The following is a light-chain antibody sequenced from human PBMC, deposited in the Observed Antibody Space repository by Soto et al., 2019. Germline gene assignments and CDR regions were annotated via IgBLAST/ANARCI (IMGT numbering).Light chain of an antibody. Sequence: ELVFAQSPGTLSFSPGESTILSCRASQSVSSNYLAWYRQRPGQAPSLLIYGASSRATGIPDRFSGSGSGTDFTLTISRLEPEDFAVYYCQQYGSSPRTFGQGTKVDIK. J-gene: IGKJ1*01. CDR1: QSVSSNY. CDR3: QQYGSSPRT. CDR2: GAS. V-gene: IGKV3-20*01.